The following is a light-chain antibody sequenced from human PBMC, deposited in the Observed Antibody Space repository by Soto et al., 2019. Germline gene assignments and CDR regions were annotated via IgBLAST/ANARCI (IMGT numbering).Light chain of an antibody. CDR3: QQFSSYPLT. J-gene: IGKJ4*01. CDR2: DAS. V-gene: IGKV3-20*01. Sequence: ETVMTQSPATLSVSPWARATLSCRASQSVNSNLAWYQQKLGQAPRVLIYDASSRATGIPYRFSGGGSGTDFTLTISRLEPEDFAVYYCQQFSSYPLTFGGGTKVDIK. CDR1: QSVNSN.